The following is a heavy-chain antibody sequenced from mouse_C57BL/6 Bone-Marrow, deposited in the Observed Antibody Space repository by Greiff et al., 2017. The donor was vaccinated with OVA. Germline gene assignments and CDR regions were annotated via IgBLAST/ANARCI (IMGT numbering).Heavy chain of an antibody. J-gene: IGHJ4*01. Sequence: EVKLVESGGGLVKPGGSLKLSCAASGFTFSDYGMHWVRQAPEKGLEWVAYISSGSSTIYYADTVKGRFTISRDNAKNTLFLQMTSLRSEDTAMYYCARNLYDYDGYYAMDYWGQGTSVTVSS. V-gene: IGHV5-17*01. CDR1: GFTFSDYG. CDR2: ISSGSSTI. CDR3: ARNLYDYDGYYAMDY. D-gene: IGHD2-4*01.